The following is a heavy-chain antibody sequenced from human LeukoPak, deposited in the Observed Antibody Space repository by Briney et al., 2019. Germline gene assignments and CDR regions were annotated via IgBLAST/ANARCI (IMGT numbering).Heavy chain of an antibody. Sequence: ASVKVSCKASGYTFTSYGISWVRQAPGQGREWMGWISAYNGNTNYAQKLQGSGTMTTDTSTSTDYMELRSLRSDNTAVYYCARDSSDYYDSSGYYYYWGQGTLVTVSS. D-gene: IGHD3-22*01. V-gene: IGHV1-18*01. CDR3: ARDSSDYYDSSGYYYY. J-gene: IGHJ4*02. CDR1: GYTFTSYG. CDR2: ISAYNGNT.